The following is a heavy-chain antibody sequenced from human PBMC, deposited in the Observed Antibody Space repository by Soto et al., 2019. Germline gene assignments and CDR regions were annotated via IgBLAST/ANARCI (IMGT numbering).Heavy chain of an antibody. CDR2: INHSGSI. J-gene: IGHJ5*02. CDR1: GGSFSGYY. CDR3: ARGNGMILAVQGDAPDKHYLDP. Sequence: SETLSLTCAVYGGSFSGYYWSWIRQPPGKGLEWIGEINHSGSINYNPSLKSRVTISVDTSKNQFSLKLRSVTAADTAIYYCARGNGMILAVQGDAPDKHYLDPWSQGTLVTVSS. D-gene: IGHD3-22*01. V-gene: IGHV4-34*01.